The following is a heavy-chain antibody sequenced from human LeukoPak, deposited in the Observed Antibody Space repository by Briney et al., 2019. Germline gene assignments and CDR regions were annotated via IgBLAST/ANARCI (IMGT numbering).Heavy chain of an antibody. Sequence: SETLSLTCAVYGGSFSGYYWSWIRQPPGKGLEWIGEINHSGSTNYNPSLKSRVTISVDTSKNQFSLKLSSVTAADTAVYYCARAPEYYFDSSASWYFDIWGLGTLVAVSS. CDR1: GGSFSGYY. CDR3: ARAPEYYFDSSASWYFDI. J-gene: IGHJ2*01. V-gene: IGHV4-34*01. D-gene: IGHD3-22*01. CDR2: INHSGST.